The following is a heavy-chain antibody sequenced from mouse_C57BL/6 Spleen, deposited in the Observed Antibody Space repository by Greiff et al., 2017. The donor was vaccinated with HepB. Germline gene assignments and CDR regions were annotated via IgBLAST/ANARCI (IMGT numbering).Heavy chain of an antibody. CDR3: ARSDGNYVGYFDV. CDR1: GYAFSSSW. D-gene: IGHD2-1*01. V-gene: IGHV1-82*01. CDR2: IYPGDGDT. J-gene: IGHJ1*03. Sequence: VQLQESGPELVKPGASVKISCKASGYAFSSSWMNWVKQRPGKGLEWIGRIYPGDGDTNYNGKFKGKATLTADKSSSTAYMQLSSLTSEDSAVYFCARSDGNYVGYFDVWGTGTTVTVSS.